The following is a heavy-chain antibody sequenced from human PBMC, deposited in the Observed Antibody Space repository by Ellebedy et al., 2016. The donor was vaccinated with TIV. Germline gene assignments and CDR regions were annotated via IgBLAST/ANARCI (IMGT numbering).Heavy chain of an antibody. CDR3: ARDLVGATAFDY. D-gene: IGHD1-26*01. CDR1: GFTFGSYV. Sequence: GESLKISCSASGFTFGSYVMHWVRQAPGKGLEWVAVIWYHGRNEYYADSVKGRFTISRDNAKNSLYLQMNSLRAEHTAVYYWARDLVGATAFDYWGQGTLVTVSS. V-gene: IGHV3-33*01. J-gene: IGHJ4*02. CDR2: IWYHGRNE.